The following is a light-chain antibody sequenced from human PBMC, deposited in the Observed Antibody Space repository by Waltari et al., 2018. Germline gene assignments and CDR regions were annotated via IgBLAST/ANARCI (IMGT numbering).Light chain of an antibody. V-gene: IGLV4-69*01. J-gene: IGLJ3*02. CDR3: QTGGHGTWV. CDR1: SGHSSNV. Sequence: QLVLTQSPSASASLGASVKPTCTLSSGHSSNVIAWLQQQPEKGPRHWMKGNRDGSHNTGAEFPDRFSGSSSGAERYLTISSLQSEDEADYYCQTGGHGTWVFGGGTKLTVL. CDR2: GNRDGSH.